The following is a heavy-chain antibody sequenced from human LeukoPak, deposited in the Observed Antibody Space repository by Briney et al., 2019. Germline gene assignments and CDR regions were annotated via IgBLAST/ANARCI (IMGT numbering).Heavy chain of an antibody. D-gene: IGHD3-16*02. Sequence: SETLSLTCTVSGGSISSYYWGWIRQPPGKGLEWIGSIYYSGSTYYNPSLKSRVTISVDTSKNQFSLKLSSVTAADTAVYYCARHDYVWGSYRYGPLHYWGQGTLVTVSS. CDR2: IYYSGST. V-gene: IGHV4-39*01. CDR3: ARHDYVWGSYRYGPLHY. CDR1: GGSISSYY. J-gene: IGHJ4*02.